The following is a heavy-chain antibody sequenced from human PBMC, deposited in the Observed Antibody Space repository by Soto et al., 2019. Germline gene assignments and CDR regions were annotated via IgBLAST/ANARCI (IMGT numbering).Heavy chain of an antibody. CDR3: VKDVWDY. CDR2: IGNTGDGT. CDR1: GFTFSGYT. D-gene: IGHD2-21*01. J-gene: IGHJ4*02. V-gene: IGHV3-23*01. Sequence: EVQLLESGGGLVHPGGSLRLSCAASGFTFSGYTMNWVRQAPGKGLEWVSVIGNTGDGTHYADSVKGRFTISRDNSKNTLYLQMERLRAEDTVVYYCVKDVWDYWGQGTLVTVSS.